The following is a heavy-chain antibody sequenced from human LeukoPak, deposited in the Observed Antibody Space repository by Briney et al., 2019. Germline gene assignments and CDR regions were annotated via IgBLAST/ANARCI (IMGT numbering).Heavy chain of an antibody. CDR2: INHNGYVN. J-gene: IGHJ1*01. CDR3: TSWGDTTAEYFQR. D-gene: IGHD2-21*02. CDR1: GFTFSSYW. V-gene: IGHV3-7*01. Sequence: GGSLRLSCAASGFTFSSYWMNWARQAPGKGLEWVASINHNGYVNYYVDSVKGRFTISRDNAKNSLYLQMSNLRVEDTADYYCTSWGDTTAEYFQRWGQGTLVTVSS.